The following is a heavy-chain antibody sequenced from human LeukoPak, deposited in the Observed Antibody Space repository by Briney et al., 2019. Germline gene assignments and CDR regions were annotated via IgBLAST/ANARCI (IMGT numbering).Heavy chain of an antibody. CDR1: GFTFSDYY. Sequence: PGGSLRLSCAASGFTFSDYYMSWIRQAPGKGLEWVSYISSSGSTIYYADSVKGRFTISGDNAKNSLYLQMNSLRAEDTAVYYCARDNTGGYNDAFDIWGQGTMVTVSS. J-gene: IGHJ3*02. V-gene: IGHV3-11*01. CDR3: ARDNTGGYNDAFDI. D-gene: IGHD5-24*01. CDR2: ISSSGSTI.